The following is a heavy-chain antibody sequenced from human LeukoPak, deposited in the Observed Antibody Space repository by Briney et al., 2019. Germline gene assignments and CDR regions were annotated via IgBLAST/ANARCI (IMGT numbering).Heavy chain of an antibody. Sequence: PSETLSLTCTVSGGSISSYYWSWIRQPPGKGLEWIGYIYYSGSTYYNPSLNSRVTMSVDTSKNQFSLKLSSVTAADTAVYYCARQTGSGLFILPGGQGKLVTVSS. V-gene: IGHV4-59*04. J-gene: IGHJ4*02. CDR3: ARQTGSGLFILP. D-gene: IGHD3-10*01. CDR1: GGSISSYY. CDR2: IYYSGST.